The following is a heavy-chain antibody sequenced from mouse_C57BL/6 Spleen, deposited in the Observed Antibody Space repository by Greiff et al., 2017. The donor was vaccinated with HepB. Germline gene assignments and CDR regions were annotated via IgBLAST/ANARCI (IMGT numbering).Heavy chain of an antibody. CDR1: GYSITSGYY. J-gene: IGHJ2*01. CDR2: ISYDGSN. D-gene: IGHD2-4*01. Sequence: EVQVVESGPGLVKPSQSLSLTCSVTGYSITSGYYWNWIRQFPGNKLEWMGYISYDGSNNYNPSLKNRISITRDTSKNQFFLKLNSVTTEDTATYYCAGESYDYDFDYWGQGTTLTVSS. V-gene: IGHV3-6*01. CDR3: AGESYDYDFDY.